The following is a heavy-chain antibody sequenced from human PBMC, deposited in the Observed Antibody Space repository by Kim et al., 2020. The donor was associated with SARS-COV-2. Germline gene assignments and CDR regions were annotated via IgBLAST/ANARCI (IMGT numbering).Heavy chain of an antibody. Sequence: SVKVSCKASGGTFSSYAISWVRQAPGQGLEWMGGIIPIFGTANYAQKFQGRVTITADESTSTAYMELSSLRSEDTAVYYCARPSRTLSIVDIVATLENYYYGMDVWGQGTTVTVSS. D-gene: IGHD5-12*01. CDR1: GGTFSSYA. CDR2: IIPIFGTA. CDR3: ARPSRTLSIVDIVATLENYYYGMDV. V-gene: IGHV1-69*13. J-gene: IGHJ6*02.